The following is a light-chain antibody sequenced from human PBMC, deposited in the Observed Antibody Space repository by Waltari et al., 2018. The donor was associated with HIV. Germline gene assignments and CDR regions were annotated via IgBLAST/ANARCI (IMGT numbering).Light chain of an antibody. J-gene: IGLJ2*01. V-gene: IGLV2-11*01. Sequence: QSALTQPRSLSGSPGQSVTISCTGTSSDVGSYNYVSWYQHHPGKAPNLMLYDVSERPSGVPDRFSGSNSGNTASLTISGLQAEDEADYYCCSYAGTYTFVVFGGGTKLTVL. CDR3: CSYAGTYTFVV. CDR2: DVS. CDR1: SSDVGSYNY.